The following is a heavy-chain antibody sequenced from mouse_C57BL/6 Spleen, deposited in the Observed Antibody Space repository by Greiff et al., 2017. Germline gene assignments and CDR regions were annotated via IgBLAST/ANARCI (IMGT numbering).Heavy chain of an antibody. CDR2: INPNNGGT. D-gene: IGHD1-1*01. V-gene: IGHV1-26*01. CDR1: GYTFTDYY. J-gene: IGHJ1*03. Sequence: EVQLQQSGPELVKPGASVKISCKASGYTFTDYYMNWVKQSHGKSLEWIGDINPNNGGTSYNQKFKGKATLTVDKSSSTAYMELRSLTSEDSAVYYCARGGHYGSRYWYFDVWGTGTTVTVSS. CDR3: ARGGHYGSRYWYFDV.